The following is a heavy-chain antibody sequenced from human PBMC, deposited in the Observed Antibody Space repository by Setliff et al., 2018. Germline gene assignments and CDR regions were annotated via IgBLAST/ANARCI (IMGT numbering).Heavy chain of an antibody. CDR3: AKDLSSTSFYGMDV. D-gene: IGHD2-2*01. V-gene: IGHV3-9*01. CDR1: GFTFDDYA. Sequence: GGSLSLSCAASGFTFDDYAMHWVRQVPGKGLEWVSGITWNSYNVAYADSVKGRFVMSRDNAKNSLFLQMNSLRVEDTALYYCAKDLSSTSFYGMDVWGQGTTVTVSS. CDR2: ITWNSYNV. J-gene: IGHJ6*02.